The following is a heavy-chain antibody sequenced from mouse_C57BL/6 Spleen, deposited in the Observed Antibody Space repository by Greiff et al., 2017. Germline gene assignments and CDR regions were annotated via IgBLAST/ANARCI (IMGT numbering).Heavy chain of an antibody. Sequence: QVQLKQPGAELVRPGSSVKLSCKASGYTFTSYWMDWVKQRPGQGLEWIGNIYPSDSETHYNQKFKDKATLTVDKSSSTAYMQRSSLTSEDSAVYYCASGYYGSDYAMDYWGQGTSVTVSS. D-gene: IGHD1-1*01. J-gene: IGHJ4*01. CDR3: ASGYYGSDYAMDY. V-gene: IGHV1-61*01. CDR2: IYPSDSET. CDR1: GYTFTSYW.